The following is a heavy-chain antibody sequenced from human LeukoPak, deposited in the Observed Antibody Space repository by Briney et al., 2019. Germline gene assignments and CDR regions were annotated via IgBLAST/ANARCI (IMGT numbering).Heavy chain of an antibody. V-gene: IGHV3-30*03. CDR2: ISYDGSNK. CDR3: ARGTGLGYNSYYMDV. Sequence: GGSLRLSCAASGFTFSSYGMHWVRQAPGKGLEWVAVISYDGSNKYYADSVKGRFTISRDNSKNTLYLQMNSLRAEDTALYYCARGTGLGYNSYYMDVWGKGTTVTVSS. D-gene: IGHD5-24*01. J-gene: IGHJ6*03. CDR1: GFTFSSYG.